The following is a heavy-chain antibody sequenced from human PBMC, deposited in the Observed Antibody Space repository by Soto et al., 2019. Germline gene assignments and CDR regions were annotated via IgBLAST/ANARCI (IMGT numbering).Heavy chain of an antibody. Sequence: QVQLVESGGGVVQPGRSLRLSCAASGFTFSNYAMHWVRQAPGKGLEWVALTSYDGNNEYYTDSVKGRFTISRDNSKNTLFLQMNSPRPEDTAVYYCAKDKGVFNWATSYFDSWGQGALVTLSS. CDR1: GFTFSNYA. D-gene: IGHD1-1*01. J-gene: IGHJ4*02. CDR3: AKDKGVFNWATSYFDS. V-gene: IGHV3-30*18. CDR2: TSYDGNNE.